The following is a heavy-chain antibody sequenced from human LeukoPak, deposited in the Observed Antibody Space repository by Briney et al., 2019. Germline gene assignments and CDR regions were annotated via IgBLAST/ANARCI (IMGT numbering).Heavy chain of an antibody. Sequence: PGGSLRPSCAASGFTVSSNYMSWVRQAPGKGLEWVSVIYSGGSTYYADSVKGRFTISRHNSKNTLYLQMNSLRAEDTAVYYCARTIGYYPYYGMDVWGQGTTVTVSS. CDR3: ARTIGYYPYYGMDV. J-gene: IGHJ6*02. CDR2: IYSGGST. V-gene: IGHV3-53*04. D-gene: IGHD2-8*01. CDR1: GFTVSSNY.